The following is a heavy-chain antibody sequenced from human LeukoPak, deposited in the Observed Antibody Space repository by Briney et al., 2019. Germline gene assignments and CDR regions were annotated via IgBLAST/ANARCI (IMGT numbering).Heavy chain of an antibody. Sequence: GGSLRLSCAASGFTFSSYAMSWVRQAPGKGLEWVSAISGSGGSTYYADSVKGRFTISRDNSKNTLYLQMNSLRAEDTAVYYCAKDVIEYYYDSSGYYPDDYWGQGTLVTVSS. CDR2: ISGSGGST. CDR1: GFTFSSYA. V-gene: IGHV3-23*01. D-gene: IGHD3-22*01. J-gene: IGHJ4*02. CDR3: AKDVIEYYYDSSGYYPDDY.